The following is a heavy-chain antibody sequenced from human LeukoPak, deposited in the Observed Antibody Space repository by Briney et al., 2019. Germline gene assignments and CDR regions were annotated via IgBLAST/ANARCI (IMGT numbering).Heavy chain of an antibody. D-gene: IGHD5-24*01. V-gene: IGHV3-23*01. CDR1: GFTFSSYA. CDR2: ISGSGGST. Sequence: GGSLRLSCAASGFTFSSYAMSWVRQAPGKGLEWVSAISGSGGSTYYADSVKGRFTISRDNSKNTLYLQMNSLRAEDTAVYYCARDRRWLQFKGGSSFDYWGQGTLVTVSS. J-gene: IGHJ4*02. CDR3: ARDRRWLQFKGGSSFDY.